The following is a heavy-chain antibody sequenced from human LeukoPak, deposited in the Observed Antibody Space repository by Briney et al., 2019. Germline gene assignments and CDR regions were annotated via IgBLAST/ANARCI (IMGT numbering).Heavy chain of an antibody. D-gene: IGHD1-26*01. Sequence: ASVKVSCKASGYTFTSYYIHWVRQAPGQGLEWMGIINPSGGSTSYAQKFQGRVTMTRDTSISTAYMELSRLRSDDTAVYYCASGEWELKDPWGQGTLVTVSS. CDR1: GYTFTSYY. CDR2: INPSGGST. V-gene: IGHV1-46*01. CDR3: ASGEWELKDP. J-gene: IGHJ5*02.